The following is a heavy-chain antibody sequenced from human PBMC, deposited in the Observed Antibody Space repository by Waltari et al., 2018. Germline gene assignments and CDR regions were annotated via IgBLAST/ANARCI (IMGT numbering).Heavy chain of an antibody. CDR2: IGGSGTDN. CDR1: GLTFSAHA. Sequence: EVQLLESGGGLIQPGGSLRLSWAAWGLTFSAHAVGRVGQAHGGGLEWFSAIGGSGTDNNSADSVKGRFTISRDNSKNRLYLRMSSLRADDTAVYYCAKEIVVVPGNINYFDYWGQGTLVTVSS. V-gene: IGHV3-23*01. CDR3: AKEIVVVPGNINYFDY. D-gene: IGHD2-2*01. J-gene: IGHJ4*02.